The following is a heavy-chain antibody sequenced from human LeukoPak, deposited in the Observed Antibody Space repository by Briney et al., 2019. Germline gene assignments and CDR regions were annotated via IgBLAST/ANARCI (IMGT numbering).Heavy chain of an antibody. D-gene: IGHD3-22*01. CDR2: ISSTSDPI. V-gene: IGHV3-48*01. CDR1: GFTFSSYW. Sequence: GGSLRLSCAASGFTFSSYWMSWVRQAPGKGPEWLSYISSTSDPIYYADSVKGRFTISRDNAKNSVYLQMNSLRAEDTAVYYCARSSGYPFLDYWGQGTLVTVSS. J-gene: IGHJ4*02. CDR3: ARSSGYPFLDY.